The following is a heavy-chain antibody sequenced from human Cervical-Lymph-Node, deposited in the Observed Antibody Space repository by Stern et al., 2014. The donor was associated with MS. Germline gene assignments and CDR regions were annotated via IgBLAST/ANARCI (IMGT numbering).Heavy chain of an antibody. CDR3: ARRDYYDTSTYYDDAFDI. D-gene: IGHD3-22*01. Sequence: QVQLQESGPGLVKASETLSLTCTVSGGSISTYYWTWIRQHPGKGLEWIGEISYSGDTKYNSYLNDRFTLSIDTSKNQFSLKLSSVTAADTAVYYCARRDYYDTSTYYDDAFDIWGQGTMVTVSS. J-gene: IGHJ3*02. V-gene: IGHV4-59*01. CDR1: GGSISTYY. CDR2: ISYSGDT.